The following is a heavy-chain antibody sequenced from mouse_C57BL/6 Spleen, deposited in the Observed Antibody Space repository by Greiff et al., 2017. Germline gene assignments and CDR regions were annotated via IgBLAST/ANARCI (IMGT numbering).Heavy chain of an antibody. CDR2: IGPGSGST. CDR3: ARGDYYSNYGGFFYYAMDY. CDR1: GYTFTDYY. J-gene: IGHJ4*01. Sequence: QVQLQQSGAELVKPGASVKISCKASGYTFTDYYINWVKQRPGQGLEWIGKIGPGSGSTYYNEKFKGKATLTADKSSSTAYMQLRRLTSEDSAVYFCARGDYYSNYGGFFYYAMDYWGQGTSVTVSS. V-gene: IGHV1-77*01. D-gene: IGHD2-5*01.